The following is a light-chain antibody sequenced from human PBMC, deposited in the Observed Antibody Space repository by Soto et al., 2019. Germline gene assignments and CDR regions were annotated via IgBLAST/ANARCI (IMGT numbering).Light chain of an antibody. Sequence: QSALTQPASVSGSPGQSITISCTGTSSDVGGYNYVSWYQQHPGKAPKLMLYEVSNRPSGVSNRFSGSKSGNTAALDISGLHAEDEADYYCSSYTSRSTQVFGTGTKLTVL. CDR3: SSYTSRSTQV. V-gene: IGLV2-14*01. CDR2: EVS. CDR1: SSDVGGYNY. J-gene: IGLJ1*01.